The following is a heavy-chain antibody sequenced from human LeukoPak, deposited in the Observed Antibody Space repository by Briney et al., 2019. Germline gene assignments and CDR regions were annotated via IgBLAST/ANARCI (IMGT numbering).Heavy chain of an antibody. V-gene: IGHV3-23*01. CDR1: GFTFSRYP. Sequence: PGGSLRLSCAASGFTFSRYPMSWARQAPGKGLEWVSTLSAAGGGTYYADSVRGRFTISRDDSKNTLYLKMFSLRAEDTALYYCAKTSSGGWYAFDSWGQGTLVTVSS. CDR2: LSAAGGGT. J-gene: IGHJ4*02. CDR3: AKTSSGGWYAFDS. D-gene: IGHD6-19*01.